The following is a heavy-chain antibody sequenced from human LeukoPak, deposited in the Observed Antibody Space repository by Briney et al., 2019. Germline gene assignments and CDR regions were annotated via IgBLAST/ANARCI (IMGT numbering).Heavy chain of an antibody. CDR2: INADGRNT. CDR1: GFTLDSYW. D-gene: IGHD6-19*01. V-gene: IGHV3-74*01. Sequence: GGSLRLSCAASGFTLDSYWMHWVRLAPGKGLEWVSRINADGRNTPYADSVKGRFTISRDNAKNTLYLQISSLRAEDTAVYYCARGSSSGWPDYFDYWAGEPWSPSPQ. J-gene: IGHJ4*02. CDR3: ARGSSSGWPDYFDY.